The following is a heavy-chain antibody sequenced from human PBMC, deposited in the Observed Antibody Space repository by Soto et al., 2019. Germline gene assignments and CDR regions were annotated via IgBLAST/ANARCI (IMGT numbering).Heavy chain of an antibody. J-gene: IGHJ4*02. V-gene: IGHV3-23*01. CDR1: GFTFSSHA. Sequence: EVQLLESGGGLVQPGGSLRLSCTASGFTFSSHAMTWVRQAPGKGLEWVSGLSGSGISIYYADSVKDRLTISRDNSKNTLYLQIHTLRAEDTAVYYCAKVSSSWYAGFFDLWGQGTLVTVSS. D-gene: IGHD6-13*01. CDR2: LSGSGISI. CDR3: AKVSSSWYAGFFDL.